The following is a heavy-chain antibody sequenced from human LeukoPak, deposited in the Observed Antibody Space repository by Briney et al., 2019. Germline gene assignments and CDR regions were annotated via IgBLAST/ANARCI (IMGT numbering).Heavy chain of an antibody. D-gene: IGHD1-1*01. V-gene: IGHV3-53*01. CDR2: IYSGGRT. J-gene: IGHJ6*02. CDR3: ARDSMSDDDDTYYYYGMDV. Sequence: GGSLRLSCTASEFTLSNNYMSWVRQAPGKGLEWVSVIYSGGRTYYADSVKGRFTISRDSSKNTLYLQMNSLRVEDTAVYYCARDSMSDDDDTYYYYGMDVWGQGTTVTVSS. CDR1: EFTLSNNY.